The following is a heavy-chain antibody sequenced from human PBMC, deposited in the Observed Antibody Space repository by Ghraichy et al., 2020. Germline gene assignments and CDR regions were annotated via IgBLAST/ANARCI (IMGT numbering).Heavy chain of an antibody. CDR2: IFYGGIT. V-gene: IGHV4-59*12. D-gene: IGHD5-24*01. Sequence: PETLSLTCTVSRGFISSYYWSWIRQPPGKGLEWIGFIFYGGITNYNPSLESRVFMSVDTTKNIFSLKMANVTAADTAVYFCATCPTDGYYYTGMHNWGQGTAVIVSS. J-gene: IGHJ6*02. CDR1: RGFISSYY. CDR3: ATCPTDGYYYTGMHN.